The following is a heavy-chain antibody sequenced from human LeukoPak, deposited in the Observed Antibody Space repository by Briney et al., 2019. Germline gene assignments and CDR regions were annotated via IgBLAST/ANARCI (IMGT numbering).Heavy chain of an antibody. J-gene: IGHJ3*02. CDR3: ARHLRTYYYDSSGYYDAFDI. CDR2: IYPGDSDT. CDR1: GYSFTGYW. V-gene: IGHV5-51*01. Sequence: GESLKISCKGSGYSFTGYWIGWVRQMPGKGLEWMGIIYPGDSDTRYSPSFQGQVTISADKSISTAYLQWSSLKASDTAMYYCARHLRTYYYDSSGYYDAFDIWGQGTMVTVSS. D-gene: IGHD3-22*01.